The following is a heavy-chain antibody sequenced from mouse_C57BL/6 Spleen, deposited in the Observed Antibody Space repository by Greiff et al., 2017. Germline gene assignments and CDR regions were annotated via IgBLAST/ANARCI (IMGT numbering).Heavy chain of an antibody. CDR2: IDPSDSYT. J-gene: IGHJ4*01. Sequence: VKLQQPGAELVMPGASVKLSCKASGYTFTSYWMHWVKQRPGQGLEWIGEIDPSDSYTNYNQKFKGKSTLTVDKSSSTAYMQLSSLTSEDSAVYYCARRVTTVVATNYYAMDYWGQGTSVTVSS. CDR1: GYTFTSYW. D-gene: IGHD1-1*01. CDR3: ARRVTTVVATNYYAMDY. V-gene: IGHV1-69*01.